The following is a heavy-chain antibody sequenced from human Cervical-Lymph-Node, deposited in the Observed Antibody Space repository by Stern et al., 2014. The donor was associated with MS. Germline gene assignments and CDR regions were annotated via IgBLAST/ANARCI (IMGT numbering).Heavy chain of an antibody. CDR1: GYTFTTPNYG. CDR2: ISSYNGNP. CDR3: ARERLRDFNDYHFDS. Sequence: QVQLVQSGPEVRQPGASVRVSCKASGYTFTTPNYGIAWVREAPGRGLEWMGWISSYNGNPVYAQNLQDRVTMTTDTSASTAYMELRSLRSDDTAFYYCARERLRDFNDYHFDSWGQGTLVTVSS. J-gene: IGHJ4*02. V-gene: IGHV1-18*01. D-gene: IGHD4-11*01.